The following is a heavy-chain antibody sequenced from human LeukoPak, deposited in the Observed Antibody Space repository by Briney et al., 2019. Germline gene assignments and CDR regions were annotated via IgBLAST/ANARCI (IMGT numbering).Heavy chain of an antibody. CDR3: ATLDIVVVPADLDY. D-gene: IGHD2-2*03. CDR2: INPNSGGT. Sequence: ASVKVSCKASGYTFTGYYMHWVRQAPGQGLEWMGWINPNSGGTNYAQKFQGRVTMTRDTSISTAYMELGRLRSDDTAVYYCATLDIVVVPADLDYWGQGTLVTVSS. V-gene: IGHV1-2*02. J-gene: IGHJ4*02. CDR1: GYTFTGYY.